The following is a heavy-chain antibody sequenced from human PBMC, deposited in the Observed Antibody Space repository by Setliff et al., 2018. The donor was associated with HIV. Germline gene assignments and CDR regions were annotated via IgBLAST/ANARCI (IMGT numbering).Heavy chain of an antibody. D-gene: IGHD2-2*01. CDR1: GESLSDYY. CDR2: INHNKSS. CDR3: ARQKKSSSWSPNDY. Sequence: SETLSLTCAAYGESLSDYYWSWIRQPPGKGLEWIGEINHNKSSDYNPSLKSRVTMSVDTSKNQFSLKVKSVTAADTAVYYCARQKKSSSWSPNDYWGKGTLVTVSS. J-gene: IGHJ4*02. V-gene: IGHV4-34*01.